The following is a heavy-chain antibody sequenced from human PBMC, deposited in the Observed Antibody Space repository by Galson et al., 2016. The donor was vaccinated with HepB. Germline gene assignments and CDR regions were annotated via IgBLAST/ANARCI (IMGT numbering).Heavy chain of an antibody. CDR2: ISYDGGDK. Sequence: SLRLSCAVSGFTFNSYSMNWVRQAPGKGLEWVAVISYDGGDKHYADSVKGRFTVSRDNSKNTLFLQMNSLRVEDTAVYYCAKLDCGRDCPRDDWGQGTLVTVSS. CDR3: AKLDCGRDCPRDD. J-gene: IGHJ4*02. V-gene: IGHV3-30*18. CDR1: GFTFNSYS. D-gene: IGHD2-21*02.